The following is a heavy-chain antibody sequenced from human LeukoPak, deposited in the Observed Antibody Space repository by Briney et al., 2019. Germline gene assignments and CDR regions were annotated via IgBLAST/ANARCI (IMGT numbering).Heavy chain of an antibody. Sequence: GGSLRLSCAASGFTFRSYSMNWVRQAPGKGLEWVSSISSSSGYIYYADSLKGRFTISRDNAKNSLYLQMNSLTAEDTAVYYCARDAGSGSFSTTIDYWGQGTLVTVSS. CDR3: ARDAGSGSFSTTIDY. CDR2: ISSSSGYI. J-gene: IGHJ4*02. V-gene: IGHV3-21*01. D-gene: IGHD1-26*01. CDR1: GFTFRSYS.